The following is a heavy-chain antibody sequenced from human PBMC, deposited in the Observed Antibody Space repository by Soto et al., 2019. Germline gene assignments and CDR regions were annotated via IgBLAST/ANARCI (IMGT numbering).Heavy chain of an antibody. D-gene: IGHD3-22*01. J-gene: IGHJ3*02. CDR2: IYYSGST. CDR3: ARVRLATYYYDSSGYYNDAFDI. CDR1: GGSISSYY. V-gene: IGHV4-59*01. Sequence: SETLSLTCTVSGGSISSYYWSWIRQPPGKGLEWIGYIYYSGSTNYNPSLKSRVTISVDTSKNQFSLKLSSVTAADTAVYYCARVRLATYYYDSSGYYNDAFDIWGQGTTVTVSS.